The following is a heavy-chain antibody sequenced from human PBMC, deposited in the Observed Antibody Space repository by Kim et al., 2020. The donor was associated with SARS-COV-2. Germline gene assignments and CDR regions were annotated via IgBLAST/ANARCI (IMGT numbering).Heavy chain of an antibody. J-gene: IGHJ4*02. Sequence: DYAAPVKDRFTISRDDSKNTLYLQMNSLKTEDTAVYYCTTGYSGSYGDYWGQGTLVTVSS. D-gene: IGHD1-26*01. V-gene: IGHV3-15*01. CDR3: TTGYSGSYGDY.